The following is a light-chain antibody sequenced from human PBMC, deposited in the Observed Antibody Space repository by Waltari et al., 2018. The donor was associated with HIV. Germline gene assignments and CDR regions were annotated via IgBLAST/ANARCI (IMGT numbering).Light chain of an antibody. Sequence: DILMTPSPDSLAVSLVAMATINFRSSPSVLFNFKNKNYVGWYQQKPGQTPKLLSYGESTRKAGVPDRFSGSGSGTNFNLTISSLQAEEVAVYYCQHYYNSPRTFGHGTKVELK. CDR2: GES. J-gene: IGKJ1*01. V-gene: IGKV4-1*01. CDR1: PSVLFNFKNKNY. CDR3: QHYYNSPRT.